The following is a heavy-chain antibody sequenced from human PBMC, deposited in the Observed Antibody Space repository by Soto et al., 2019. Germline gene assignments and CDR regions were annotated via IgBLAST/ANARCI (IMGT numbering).Heavy chain of an antibody. J-gene: IGHJ5*02. CDR2: INHRGGA. CDR1: NGSFTYYF. Sequence: SETLSLTCAAHNGSFTYYFWTWIRQSPGKGLEWIGEINHRGGATYKPSLRSRVTMSIDTCENHFSLSLRSLTAAATAVDYWVAMGMTYDLLAFPRPFDPWGHGTLVTVSS. V-gene: IGHV4-34*01. D-gene: IGHD3-3*01. CDR3: VAMGMTYDLLAFPRPFDP.